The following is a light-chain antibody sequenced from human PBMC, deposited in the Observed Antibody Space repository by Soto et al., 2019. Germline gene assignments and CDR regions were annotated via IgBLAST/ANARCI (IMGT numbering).Light chain of an antibody. Sequence: QTVVTQEPSFSVSPGGTITLTCGLSSGSVSTNNYPRWYQQTPGQAPRTLIYNTNTRSSGVPDRFSGSILGNQAALTITGAQADDECDYYCLLYVGSGIHWVFGGGTKLTVL. J-gene: IGLJ3*02. CDR3: LLYVGSGIHWV. V-gene: IGLV8-61*01. CDR1: SGSVSTNNY. CDR2: NTN.